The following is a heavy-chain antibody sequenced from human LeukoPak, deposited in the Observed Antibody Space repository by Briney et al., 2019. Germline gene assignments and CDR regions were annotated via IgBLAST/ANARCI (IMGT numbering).Heavy chain of an antibody. CDR1: GYTFTSYG. Sequence: ASVTVSCKASGYTFTSYGISWVRQAPGQGLEGMGWISAYNGNTNYAQKLQGRVTMTTDTSTSTAYMELRSLRSDDTAVYYCARVMELNENWFDPWGQGTLVTVSS. CDR2: ISAYNGNT. CDR3: ARVMELNENWFDP. J-gene: IGHJ5*02. D-gene: IGHD1-7*01. V-gene: IGHV1-18*01.